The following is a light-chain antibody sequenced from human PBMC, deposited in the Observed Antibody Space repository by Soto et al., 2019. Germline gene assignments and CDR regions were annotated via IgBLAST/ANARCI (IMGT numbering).Light chain of an antibody. V-gene: IGKV1-12*01. CDR3: QQANSFPLT. J-gene: IGKJ4*01. CDR1: QSASTF. CDR2: AAT. Sequence: DIQMTQSPSTLSASVGDRVTITCRASQSASTFLAWYQQKPGQAPKLLIYAATTLQSGVPSRFSGSGSGTDFTLTISSLQPEDFATYYCQQANSFPLTFGGGTKVDIK.